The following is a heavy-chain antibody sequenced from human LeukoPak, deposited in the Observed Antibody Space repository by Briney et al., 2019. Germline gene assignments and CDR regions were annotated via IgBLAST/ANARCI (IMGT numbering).Heavy chain of an antibody. CDR2: INDNCGQR. J-gene: IGHJ4*02. CDR1: GFAFNNYA. CDR3: AKTQWTVGATAYFDY. D-gene: IGHD1-26*01. Sequence: GGSLRLSCAASGFAFNNYAMTGVRQAPGKGLEGFSNINDNCGQRHYADCVKGRFTISRDNSKNTLFLQMDSLRAEETAVYYCAKTQWTVGATAYFDYWGQGILVTVSS. V-gene: IGHV3-23*01.